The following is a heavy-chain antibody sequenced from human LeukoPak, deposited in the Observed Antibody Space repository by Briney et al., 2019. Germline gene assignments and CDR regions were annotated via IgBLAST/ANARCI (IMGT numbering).Heavy chain of an antibody. CDR1: GFTFSSYS. D-gene: IGHD3-10*01. Sequence: PGGSLRLSCAASGFTFSSYSMNWVRQAPGKVLEWVSSISSSSSYIYYADSVKGRFTISRDNAKNSLYLQMNSLRAEDTAVYYCANLNYYGSGSPWEFDYWGQGTLVTVSS. V-gene: IGHV3-21*01. CDR2: ISSSSSYI. CDR3: ANLNYYGSGSPWEFDY. J-gene: IGHJ4*02.